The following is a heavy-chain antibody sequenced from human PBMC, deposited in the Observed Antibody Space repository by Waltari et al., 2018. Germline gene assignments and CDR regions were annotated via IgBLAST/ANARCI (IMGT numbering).Heavy chain of an antibody. CDR2: IHHSGSA. CDR3: ARQPIEGNLPDWFDP. J-gene: IGHJ5*02. V-gene: IGHV4-38-2*02. D-gene: IGHD1-1*01. CDR1: GYSITNVYY. Sequence: QVQLQQSGPGLVQPSETLSLTCTVSGYSITNVYYWGWIRQPPGKGLEWIGIIHHSGSAYYNPSLNSRVTISLETSKNQFSLKLTSVAATDTAIYYCARQPIEGNLPDWFDPWGQGTLVTVSS.